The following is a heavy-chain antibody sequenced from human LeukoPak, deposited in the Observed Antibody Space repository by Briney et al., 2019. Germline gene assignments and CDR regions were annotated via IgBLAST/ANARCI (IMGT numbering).Heavy chain of an antibody. D-gene: IGHD4-17*01. J-gene: IGHJ6*02. V-gene: IGHV4-4*07. CDR3: ARGGPYGDYYYYYYGMDV. Sequence: SETLSLTCTVSGGSISSYYWSWIRQPAGKGLEWIGRIYTSGSTNYNPSLKSRVTISVDTSKNQFSLKLSSVTAADTAVYYCARGGPYGDYYYYYYGMDVWGQGTLVTVSS. CDR1: GGSISSYY. CDR2: IYTSGST.